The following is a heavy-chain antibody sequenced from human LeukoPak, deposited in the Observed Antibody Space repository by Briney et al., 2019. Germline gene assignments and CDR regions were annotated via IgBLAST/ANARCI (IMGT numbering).Heavy chain of an antibody. J-gene: IGHJ3*02. D-gene: IGHD3-22*01. V-gene: IGHV4-34*01. CDR3: ARGGYDSSGYYPDYDAFDI. Sequence: SETLSLTCAVYGGSFSGYYWGWIRQPPGKGLEWIGEINHSGSTNYNPSLKSRVTISVDTSKNQFSLKLSSVTAADTAVYYCARGGYDSSGYYPDYDAFDIWGQGTMVTVSS. CDR2: INHSGST. CDR1: GGSFSGYY.